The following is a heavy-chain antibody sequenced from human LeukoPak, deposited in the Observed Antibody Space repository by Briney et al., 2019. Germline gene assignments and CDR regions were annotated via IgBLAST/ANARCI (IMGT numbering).Heavy chain of an antibody. D-gene: IGHD2-15*01. CDR3: ARDLYCSSGSCSFDY. Sequence: SQTLSLTCAIPGDSVSSNSVAWNWIRQSPSRGLEWLGRTFYRSKWYNDYAVSVNSRITINPDTSKNHFSLQLKSVTPEDTAVYYCARDLYCSSGSCSFDYWGQGTQVTVSS. CDR2: TFYRSKWYN. V-gene: IGHV6-1*01. CDR1: GDSVSSNSVA. J-gene: IGHJ4*02.